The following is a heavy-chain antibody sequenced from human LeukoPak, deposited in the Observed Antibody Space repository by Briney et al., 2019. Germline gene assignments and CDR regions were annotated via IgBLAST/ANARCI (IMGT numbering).Heavy chain of an antibody. CDR1: GGSISSYY. CDR2: IYCSGST. V-gene: IGHV4-59*01. D-gene: IGHD6-25*01. J-gene: IGHJ5*02. Sequence: SETLSLTCTVSGGSISSYYWSWIRQPPGKGLEWIGYIYCSGSTNYNPSLESRVTISVDTSKNQFSLKLSSVTAADTAVYYCARSGPGWFDPWGQGTLVTVSS. CDR3: ARSGPGWFDP.